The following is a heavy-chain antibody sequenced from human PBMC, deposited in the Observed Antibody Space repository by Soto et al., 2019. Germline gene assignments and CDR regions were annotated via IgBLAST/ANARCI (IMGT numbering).Heavy chain of an antibody. CDR2: INHSGST. V-gene: IGHV4-34*01. CDR1: GGSFSGYY. J-gene: IGHJ6*02. D-gene: IGHD1-1*01. Sequence: QVQLQQWGAGLLKPSETLSLTCAVYGGSFSGYYWSWIRQPPGKGLEWIGEINHSGSTNYNPSLKSRVTISVDTSKNQFSLKLSSVTAADTAVYYCARGGLPTTTRYYYYYGMDVWGQGTTVTVSS. CDR3: ARGGLPTTTRYYYYYGMDV.